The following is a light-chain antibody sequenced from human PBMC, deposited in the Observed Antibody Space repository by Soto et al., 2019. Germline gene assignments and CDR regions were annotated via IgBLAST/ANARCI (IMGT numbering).Light chain of an antibody. CDR2: LGS. J-gene: IGKJ2*01. CDR1: QSLLSSNGFTY. Sequence: IVMTQSPLYLPVTPGEPASISCRSSQSLLSSNGFTYFDWYVQKPGKSPQVLIYLGSNRASGVPDRFRCHVSSTDFTLKIRRGETEDVGVYYCMQALQIPYTFGQGTKLDIK. V-gene: IGKV2-28*01. CDR3: MQALQIPYT.